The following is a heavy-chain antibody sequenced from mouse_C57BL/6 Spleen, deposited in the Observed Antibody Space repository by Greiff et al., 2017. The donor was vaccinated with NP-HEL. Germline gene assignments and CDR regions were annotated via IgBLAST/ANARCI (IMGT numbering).Heavy chain of an antibody. CDR2: INYDGSST. J-gene: IGHJ3*01. CDR3: ARGDDDAFAY. CDR1: GFTFRDYY. V-gene: IGHV5-16*01. Sequence: EVNVVESEGGLVQPGSSMKLSCTASGFTFRDYYMAWVRQVPDKGLEWVANINYDGSSTYYLDSLKSRFIISRDNAKNILYLQMSSLKSENTATYYGARGDDDAFAYWGQGTLVTVAA. D-gene: IGHD2-4*01.